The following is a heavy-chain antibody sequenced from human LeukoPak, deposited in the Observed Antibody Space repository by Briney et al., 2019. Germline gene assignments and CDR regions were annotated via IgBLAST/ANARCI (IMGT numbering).Heavy chain of an antibody. Sequence: SETLSLTCTVSGGSISSYYWSWIRQPAGKGLEWIGRIYTSGSTNYSPSFKSRVTMSLDRSKNQFSLKLSSVTAADTAVYYCARDTYDILTGYYSFDYWGQGTLVTVSS. V-gene: IGHV4-4*07. CDR3: ARDTYDILTGYYSFDY. CDR2: IYTSGST. CDR1: GGSISSYY. J-gene: IGHJ4*02. D-gene: IGHD3-9*01.